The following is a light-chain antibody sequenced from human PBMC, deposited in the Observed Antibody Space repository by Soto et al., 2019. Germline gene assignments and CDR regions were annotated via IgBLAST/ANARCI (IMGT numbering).Light chain of an antibody. CDR3: QQTQCLPQS. Sequence: DIRMTQSPSSVSASLGDRVTITCRASQYIGTSLAWYQQRPGEAPKLRIYGAYRLHVGVPSRLTASGSGTDFTLTIPSLPPEDFGINFCQQTQCLPQSFGRWAKVDIK. CDR2: GAY. CDR1: QYIGTS. V-gene: IGKV1-12*01. J-gene: IGKJ4*01.